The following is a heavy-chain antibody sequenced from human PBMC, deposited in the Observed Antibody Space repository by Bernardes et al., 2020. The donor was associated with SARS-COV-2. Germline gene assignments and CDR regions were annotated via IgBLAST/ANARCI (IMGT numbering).Heavy chain of an antibody. D-gene: IGHD3-10*01. J-gene: IGHJ4*02. V-gene: IGHV4-4*02. Sequence: SETLSLTCAVSGDSITSSHWWSWVRQSPGKGLEWIGEIYHSGSTYYNPSLESRVAISVDNSKNQFSLTLNSVTAADTALYYCARDASVSSRGYFDYWSQGTPVTVSS. CDR1: GDSITSSHW. CDR2: IYHSGST. CDR3: ARDASVSSRGYFDY.